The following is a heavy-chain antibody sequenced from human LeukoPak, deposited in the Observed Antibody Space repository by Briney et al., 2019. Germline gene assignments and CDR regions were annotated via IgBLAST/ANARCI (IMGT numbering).Heavy chain of an antibody. CDR1: GYTFTSYG. V-gene: IGHV1-2*02. CDR3: ARGFLEWLLSPHDP. Sequence: ASVKVSCKASGYTFTSYGISWVRQAPGQGLEWMGWINPNSGGTNYAQKFQGRVTMTRDTSISTAYMELSRLRSDDTAVYYCARGFLEWLLSPHDPWGQGTLVTVSS. CDR2: INPNSGGT. J-gene: IGHJ5*02. D-gene: IGHD3-3*01.